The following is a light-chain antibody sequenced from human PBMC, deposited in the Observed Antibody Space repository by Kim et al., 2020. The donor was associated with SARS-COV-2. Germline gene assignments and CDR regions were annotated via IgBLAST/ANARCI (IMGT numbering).Light chain of an antibody. V-gene: IGLV2-14*03. J-gene: IGLJ1*01. CDR1: SSDVGGYKY. CDR2: DVS. Sequence: SITISCTGTSSDVGGYKYVSWYHQHPGKAPKLMIYDVSNRPSGVSNRFSGSKSGNTASLTISGLQAEDEADYYCSSYTRSSTNYVFGTGTKVTVL. CDR3: SSYTRSSTNYV.